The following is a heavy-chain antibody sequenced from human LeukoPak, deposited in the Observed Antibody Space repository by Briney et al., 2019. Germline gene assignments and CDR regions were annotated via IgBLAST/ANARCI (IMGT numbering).Heavy chain of an antibody. V-gene: IGHV4-59*11. CDR1: GGSISSHY. Sequence: PSETLSLTCTVSGGSISSHYWSWIRQPPGKGLEWIGYIYYSGSTNYIPSLKSRVTISVDTSKNQFSLKLSSVTAADTAVYYCARDRGGSLDYWGQGTLVTVSS. D-gene: IGHD1-26*01. J-gene: IGHJ4*02. CDR3: ARDRGGSLDY. CDR2: IYYSGST.